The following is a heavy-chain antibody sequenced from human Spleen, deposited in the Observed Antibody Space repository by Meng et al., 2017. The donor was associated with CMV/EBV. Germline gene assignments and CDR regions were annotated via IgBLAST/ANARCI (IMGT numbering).Heavy chain of an antibody. CDR2: INWDGSTT. CDR3: ARADYGGKYVPGMPWNYFDL. Sequence: GGSLRLSCAASGFTFDDYGMSWVRQTPGKGLEWVSGINWDGSTTGYGDSVKGRFNISRDNTKKSLYLQMNGLRAEDTALYYCARADYGGKYVPGMPWNYFDLWGQGTLVTVSS. J-gene: IGHJ4*02. V-gene: IGHV3-20*04. CDR1: GFTFDDYG. D-gene: IGHD4/OR15-4a*01.